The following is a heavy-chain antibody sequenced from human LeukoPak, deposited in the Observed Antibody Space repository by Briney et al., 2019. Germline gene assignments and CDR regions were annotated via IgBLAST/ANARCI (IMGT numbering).Heavy chain of an antibody. CDR2: ISSGGSTI. CDR1: GFTFSSYE. J-gene: IGHJ6*03. V-gene: IGHV3-48*03. Sequence: GGSLRLSCAASGFTFSSYEMNWVRQAPGKGLEWVSYISSGGSTIYYADSVKGRFTISRDNAKNSLYLQMNSLRAEDTAVYYCARDPSGYYYYMDVWGKGTTVTVSS. D-gene: IGHD7-27*01. CDR3: ARDPSGYYYYMDV.